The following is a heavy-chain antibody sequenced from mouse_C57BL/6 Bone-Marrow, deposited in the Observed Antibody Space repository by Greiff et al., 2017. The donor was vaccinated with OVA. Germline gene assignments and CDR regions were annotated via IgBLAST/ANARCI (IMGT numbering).Heavy chain of an antibody. V-gene: IGHV1-5*01. CDR2: IYPGNSDT. CDR1: GYTFTSYW. J-gene: IGHJ2*01. D-gene: IGHD1-1*01. CDR3: TRDYYGSSYGEYYFDY. Sequence: EVQLQQSGTVLARPGASVKMSCKTSGYTFTSYWMHWVKQRPGQGLEWIGAIYPGNSDTSYNQKFKGKAKLTAVTSASTAYMELSSLTNEDSAVYYCTRDYYGSSYGEYYFDYWGQGTTLTVSS.